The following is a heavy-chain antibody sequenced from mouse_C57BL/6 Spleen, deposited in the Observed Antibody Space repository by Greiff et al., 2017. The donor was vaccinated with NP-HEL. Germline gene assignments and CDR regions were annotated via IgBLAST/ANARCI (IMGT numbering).Heavy chain of an antibody. D-gene: IGHD1-1*01. Sequence: EVQLVESGGGLVQPKGSLKLSCAASGFTFNTYDMHWVRQAPGKGLEWVARIRRNSSNYATYYADSVKDRFTISRDDSQSMLYLQMNNLITEDTAMYYCVRYGTYAMDDWGQGTSVTVSS. V-gene: IGHV10-3*01. CDR2: IRRNSSNYAT. J-gene: IGHJ4*01. CDR1: GFTFNTYD. CDR3: VRYGTYAMDD.